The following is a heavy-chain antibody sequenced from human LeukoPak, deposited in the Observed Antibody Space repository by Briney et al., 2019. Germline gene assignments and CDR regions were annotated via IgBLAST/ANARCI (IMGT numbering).Heavy chain of an antibody. CDR3: ARDGWVYAIPGSYFDY. V-gene: IGHV3-64*02. J-gene: IGHJ4*02. CDR2: ISSNGGTT. D-gene: IGHD2-8*01. CDR1: GFTFSTYA. Sequence: PGGSLRLSCAASGFTFSTYAMHWVRQAPGKGLEYVSAISSNGGTTYYGDSVKGRFTISRDNSKNTLYLQLGGLRAEDMAVYYCARDGWVYAIPGSYFDYWGQGTLVTVSS.